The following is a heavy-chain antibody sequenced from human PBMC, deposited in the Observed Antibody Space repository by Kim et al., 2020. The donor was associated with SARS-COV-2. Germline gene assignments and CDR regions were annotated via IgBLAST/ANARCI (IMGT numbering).Heavy chain of an antibody. Sequence: NYAQKFQGRVTITADESTSTAYMELSSLRSEDTAVYYCARMVRGVTNFDYWGQGTLVTVSS. V-gene: IGHV1-69*01. J-gene: IGHJ4*02. D-gene: IGHD3-10*01. CDR3: ARMVRGVTNFDY.